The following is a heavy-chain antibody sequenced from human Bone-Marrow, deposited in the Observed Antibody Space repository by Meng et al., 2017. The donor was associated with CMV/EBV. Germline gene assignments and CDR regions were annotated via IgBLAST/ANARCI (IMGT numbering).Heavy chain of an antibody. CDR2: ISSSSTII. J-gene: IGHJ6*02. V-gene: IGHV3-48*04. D-gene: IGHD6-6*01. CDR1: GFTFSSYG. Sequence: GESLKISCAASGFTFSSYGMHWVRQAPGKGLEWLSYISSSSTIIYYADSVKGRFTISRDNAKNSLYLQMNSLRAEDTAVYYCARESGSIAARRYYYYGMDVWGQGTTVTVSS. CDR3: ARESGSIAARRYYYYGMDV.